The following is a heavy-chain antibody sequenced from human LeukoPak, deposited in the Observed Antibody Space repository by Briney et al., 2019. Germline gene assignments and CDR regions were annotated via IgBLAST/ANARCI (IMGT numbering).Heavy chain of an antibody. Sequence: GGSLRLSCAASGFTFSSYSMNWVRQAPGKGLEWVSSISSSSYIYYADSVEGRFTISRDNAKNSLYLQMNSLRAEDTAVYYCAGNSGDDAFDLWGQGTMVTVS. CDR1: GFTFSSYS. CDR3: AGNSGDDAFDL. V-gene: IGHV3-21*04. J-gene: IGHJ3*01. CDR2: ISSSSYI. D-gene: IGHD1-1*01.